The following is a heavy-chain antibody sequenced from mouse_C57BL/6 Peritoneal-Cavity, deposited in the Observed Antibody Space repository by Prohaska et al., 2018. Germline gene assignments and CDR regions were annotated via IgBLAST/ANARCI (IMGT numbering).Heavy chain of an antibody. D-gene: IGHD2-1*01. Sequence: QVQLQQPGAELVKPGASVKLSCKASGYTFTSYWMHLVQQMPGRGLECIGRIYPNSGGTKYNEKFKSKATLTVDKPSSTAYMQLSSLTSEDAAVYYRARIGYGNYDYWGQGTTLTVSS. J-gene: IGHJ2*01. CDR2: IYPNSGGT. CDR1: GYTFTSYW. V-gene: IGHV1-72*01. CDR3: ARIGYGNYDY.